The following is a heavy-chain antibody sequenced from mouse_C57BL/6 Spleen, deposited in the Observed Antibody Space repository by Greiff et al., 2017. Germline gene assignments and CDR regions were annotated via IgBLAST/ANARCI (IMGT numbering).Heavy chain of an antibody. CDR3: HFPYYFDY. CDR1: GYTFTDYE. V-gene: IGHV1-15*01. Sequence: VQVVESGAELVRPGASVTLSCKASGYTFTDYEMHWVKQTPVHGLEWIGAIDPETGGTAYNQKFKGKAILTADKSSSTAYMELRSLTSEDSAVYYCHFPYYFDYWGQGTTLTVSS. CDR2: IDPETGGT. J-gene: IGHJ2*01.